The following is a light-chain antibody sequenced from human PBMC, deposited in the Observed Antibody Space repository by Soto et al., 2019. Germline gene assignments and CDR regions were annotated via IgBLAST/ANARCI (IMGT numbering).Light chain of an antibody. CDR2: GAS. CDR1: QSVSSS. Sequence: EIVLTQSPATLSLFPGERATLSRRASQSVSSSVAWYQQKPGQAPRLTIYGASTRATGIPARFSGSGSGTEFTLTISSLQSEDFAFYYCQQYNNWPPWTFGQGTKVDI. J-gene: IGKJ1*01. V-gene: IGKV3-15*01. CDR3: QQYNNWPPWT.